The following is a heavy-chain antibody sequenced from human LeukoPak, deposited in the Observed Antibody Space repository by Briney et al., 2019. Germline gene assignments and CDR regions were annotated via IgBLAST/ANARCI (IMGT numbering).Heavy chain of an antibody. J-gene: IGHJ4*02. CDR1: GGSISSSSYY. CDR3: ARPYGAAGLD. V-gene: IGHV4-39*01. D-gene: IGHD4-17*01. Sequence: SETLSLTCTVSGGSISSSSYYWGWIRQPPGKGLEWIGSIYYSGSTYYNPSLKSRVTITVDTSKNQFSLKLSSVTAADTAVYYCARPYGAAGLDWGQGTLVTVSS. CDR2: IYYSGST.